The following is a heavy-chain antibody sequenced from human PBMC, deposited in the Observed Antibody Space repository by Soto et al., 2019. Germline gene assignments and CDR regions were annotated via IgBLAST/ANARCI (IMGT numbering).Heavy chain of an antibody. V-gene: IGHV5-10-1*01. CDR2: IDPGDSNT. J-gene: IGHJ6*02. CDR1: GYSFTNYW. D-gene: IGHD3-10*01. CDR3: AKRKDASGSAYFFNGMDV. Sequence: PVESLKISCNGSGYSFTNYWISWVRQMPWKGLEWMGRIDPGDSNTNYSSSFQGHVTISADKSISTAYLQWSSLRASDTAIYYCAKRKDASGSAYFFNGMDVWGQGTTVTVSS.